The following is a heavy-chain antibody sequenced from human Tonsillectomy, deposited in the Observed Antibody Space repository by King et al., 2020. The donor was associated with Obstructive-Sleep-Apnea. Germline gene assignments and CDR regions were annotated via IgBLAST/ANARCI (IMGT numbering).Heavy chain of an antibody. CDR2: IYYSGST. V-gene: IGHV4-39*07. CDR1: GGSISSSSYY. Sequence: QLQESGPGLVKPSETLSLTCTVSGGSISSSSYYWGWIRQPPGKGLEWIGRIYYSGSTYYNPSLKSRVTISVDTSKNQFSLKLSSVTAADTAVYYCARPHYGSGSYLDYWGQGTLVTVSS. J-gene: IGHJ4*02. CDR3: ARPHYGSGSYLDY. D-gene: IGHD3-10*01.